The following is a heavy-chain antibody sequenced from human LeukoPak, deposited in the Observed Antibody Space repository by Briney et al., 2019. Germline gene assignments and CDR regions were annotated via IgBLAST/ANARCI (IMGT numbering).Heavy chain of an antibody. CDR3: GKDMQLTY. D-gene: IGHD6-13*01. J-gene: IGHJ4*02. V-gene: IGHV3-23*01. CDR1: GFTFSSSA. CDR2: IRSSGGST. Sequence: GGSLRLSCAASGFTFSSSAMSWVRQAPGKGLEWVSHIRSSGGSTYYPASVKGRFSISRADSKHTLYLQRDSLRAEDTAVYYCGKDMQLTYWGRGMLVTVSS.